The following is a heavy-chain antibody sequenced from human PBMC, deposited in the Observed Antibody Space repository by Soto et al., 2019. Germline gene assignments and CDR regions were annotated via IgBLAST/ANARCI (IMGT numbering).Heavy chain of an antibody. D-gene: IGHD1-1*01. CDR2: ITPDNGNT. J-gene: IGHJ4*02. Sequence: QVQLVQSGAEVVKPGASVKVSCKASGYTFTTYTIHWVRQAPGQSLEWMGWITPDNGNTYFSQKFQGRVTFTRDTSASTAYMDLSSLTSEDTAIYYWAREPRNAVYFYYWGLGSLVTVSS. CDR1: GYTFTTYT. CDR3: AREPRNAVYFYY. V-gene: IGHV1-3*01.